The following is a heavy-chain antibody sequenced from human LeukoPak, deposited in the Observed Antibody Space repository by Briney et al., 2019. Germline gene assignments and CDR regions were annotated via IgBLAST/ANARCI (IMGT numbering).Heavy chain of an antibody. Sequence: GGSLRLSCAASGFTFSSYEMNWVRQAPGKGLEWVSFISTSGSTIYYADSVKGRFTLSRDNAKNSLFLQMNSLRAEDTAVYYCARSPIAYYYYYMDVWGKGTTVTISS. CDR3: ARSPIAYYYYYMDV. CDR2: ISTSGSTI. V-gene: IGHV3-48*03. J-gene: IGHJ6*03. CDR1: GFTFSSYE. D-gene: IGHD6-13*01.